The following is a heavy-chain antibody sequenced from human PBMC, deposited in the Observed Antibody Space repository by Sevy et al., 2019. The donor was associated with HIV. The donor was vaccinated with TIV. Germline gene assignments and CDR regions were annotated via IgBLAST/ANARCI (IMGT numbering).Heavy chain of an antibody. Sequence: ASVKVSCKVSGYTFSTYRITWVRQAPGQGLEWMGWISPHNGDTNYAQKLQGRVTMISDTSTSTAYMELRSLRSDDTAVYYCARAYCSGGRCYSLAYWGQGTLVTVSS. CDR3: ARAYCSGGRCYSLAY. CDR1: GYTFSTYR. D-gene: IGHD2-15*01. J-gene: IGHJ4*02. CDR2: ISPHNGDT. V-gene: IGHV1-18*01.